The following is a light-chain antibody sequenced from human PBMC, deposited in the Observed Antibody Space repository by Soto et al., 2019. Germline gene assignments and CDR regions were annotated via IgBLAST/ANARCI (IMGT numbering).Light chain of an antibody. J-gene: IGLJ2*01. CDR1: SSNIGAGYD. V-gene: IGLV1-40*01. Sequence: QSALTQPPSVSGAPGQRVTISCTGSSSNIGAGYDVHWYQQLPGTAPKLLMYGNNNRPSGVPDRFSGSKSGTSASLAITGLQAEDEADYYCQSYDSSLSAYVVFGGGTKLTVL. CDR2: GNN. CDR3: QSYDSSLSAYVV.